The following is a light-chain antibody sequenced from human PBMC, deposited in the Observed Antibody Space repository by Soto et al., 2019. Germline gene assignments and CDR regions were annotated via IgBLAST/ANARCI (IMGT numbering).Light chain of an antibody. CDR1: QSVTSTY. CDR3: QHYGSSLFT. Sequence: EIVLTQSPGTLSLSPGERATLSCRASQSVTSTYLAWFQHQPGQAPRLLIYGTSNRATGIPDRFSGSGSGTNFTLTISRLEPEDFAVYYCQHYGSSLFTFGHGTRLEIK. V-gene: IGKV3-20*01. J-gene: IGKJ5*01. CDR2: GTS.